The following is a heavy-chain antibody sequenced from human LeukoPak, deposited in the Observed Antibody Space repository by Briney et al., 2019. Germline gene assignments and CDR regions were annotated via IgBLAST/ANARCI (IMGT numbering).Heavy chain of an antibody. CDR2: IYYSGST. V-gene: IGHV4-34*01. J-gene: IGHJ4*02. D-gene: IGHD3-22*01. CDR1: GGSFSGYY. Sequence: SETLSLTCAVYGGSFSGYYWSWIRQPPGKGLEWIGSIYYSGSTYYNPSLKSRVTISVDTSKNQFSLKLSSVTAADTAVYYCARLGLRITMIVVAEPDYFDYWGQGTLVTVSS. CDR3: ARLGLRITMIVVAEPDYFDY.